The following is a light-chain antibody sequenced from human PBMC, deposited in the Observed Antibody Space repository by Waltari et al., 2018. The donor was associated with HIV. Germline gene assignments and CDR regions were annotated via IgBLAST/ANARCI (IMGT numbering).Light chain of an antibody. CDR1: NSNVGKNY. CDR3: ASWDDALSSWL. V-gene: IGLV1-47*01. Sequence: QSGLRQPPSTSRPPGQRVVISCSGSNSNVGKNYVSWFQQLPGAAPRLLIYRTDRGPSGVPDRLTAAKSGSSASLVSSGLRSDDEAEYFCASWDDALSSWLFGGGTKLTVL. CDR2: RTD. J-gene: IGLJ6*01.